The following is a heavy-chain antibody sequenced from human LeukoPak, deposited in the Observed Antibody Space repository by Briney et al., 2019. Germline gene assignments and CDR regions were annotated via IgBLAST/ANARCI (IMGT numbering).Heavy chain of an antibody. CDR2: IYYSGST. D-gene: IGHD1-26*01. Sequence: SETLSLTCTVSGGSISSYYWSWIRQPPGKGLEWIGYIYYSGSTNYNPSLKSRVTISVDTSKNQFSLKLSSVTAADTAVYYCARARYSGSYYAYWGQGTLVTVSS. J-gene: IGHJ4*02. CDR1: GGSISSYY. CDR3: ARARYSGSYYAY. V-gene: IGHV4-59*01.